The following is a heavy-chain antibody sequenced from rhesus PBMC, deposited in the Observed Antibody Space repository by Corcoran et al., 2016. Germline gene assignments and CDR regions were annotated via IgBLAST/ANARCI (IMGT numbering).Heavy chain of an antibody. CDR3: ARVGGSYVNFDY. J-gene: IGHJ4*01. CDR1: GFSFSDYY. D-gene: IGHD2-39*01. CDR2: ISYTVGST. V-gene: IGHV3S18*01. Sequence: EVQLVESGGGLAKPGGSLRLSCATSGFSFSDYYMYWVRQAPGKGLEWVSGISYTVGSTYYADSVEGIFTISRENAKNTLYLQMDSLRAEDTAVYYCARVGGSYVNFDYWGQGVLVTVSS.